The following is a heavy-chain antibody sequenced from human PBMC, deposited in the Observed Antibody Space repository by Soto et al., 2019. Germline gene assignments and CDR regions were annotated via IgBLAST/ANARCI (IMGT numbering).Heavy chain of an antibody. Sequence: GSLRLSCAASGFTFSSYAMSWVRQAPGKGLEWVSAISGSGGSTYYADSVKGRFTISRDNSKNTLYLQMNSLRAEDTAVYYCAKMEGYSSSWYEFYWGQGTRVTVAS. V-gene: IGHV3-23*01. CDR3: AKMEGYSSSWYEFY. CDR1: GFTFSSYA. CDR2: ISGSGGST. J-gene: IGHJ4*02. D-gene: IGHD6-13*01.